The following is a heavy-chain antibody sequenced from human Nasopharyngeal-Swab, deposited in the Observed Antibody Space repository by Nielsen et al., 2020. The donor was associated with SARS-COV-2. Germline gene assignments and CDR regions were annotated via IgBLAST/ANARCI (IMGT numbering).Heavy chain of an antibody. J-gene: IGHJ3*02. Sequence: ASVKVSCKASGYTFTGYYMHWVRQAPGQGLEWMGWINPNSGGTNYAQKFQGWVTMTRDTSISTAYMELSRLRSDDTAVYYGARDYHEGDILSVRPYAFDIWGQGTMVTVSS. V-gene: IGHV1-2*04. CDR1: GYTFTGYY. D-gene: IGHD3-9*01. CDR2: INPNSGGT. CDR3: ARDYHEGDILSVRPYAFDI.